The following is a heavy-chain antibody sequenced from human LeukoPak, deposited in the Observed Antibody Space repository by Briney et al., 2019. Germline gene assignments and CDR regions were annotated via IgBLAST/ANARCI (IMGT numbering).Heavy chain of an antibody. CDR3: ARTGYTVALDY. CDR2: IYYSGST. J-gene: IGHJ4*02. Sequence: PSETLSLTCTVSGGSISSYYWSWIRQPPGKGLDWMGYIYYSGSTNYNPSLKSRVTISVDTSKNQFSLKLSSVTAADTAVYYCARTGYTVALDYWGQGTLVTVSS. D-gene: IGHD4-23*01. V-gene: IGHV4-59*01. CDR1: GGSISSYY.